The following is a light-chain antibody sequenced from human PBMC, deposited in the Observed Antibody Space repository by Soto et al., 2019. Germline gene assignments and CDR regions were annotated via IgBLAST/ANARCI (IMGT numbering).Light chain of an antibody. J-gene: IGLJ1*01. CDR1: SSDVGGYNY. V-gene: IGLV2-8*01. CDR3: ISYTDRQSYL. CDR2: EVS. Sequence: QSALTQPPSASGSPGRSVTISCTGTSSDVGGYNYVSWYQQHPGKAPKLMIYEVSKRPSGVPDRFSGSKSGNTASLTVSGLQAEDEADYYCISYTDRQSYLFGTGTKVTVL.